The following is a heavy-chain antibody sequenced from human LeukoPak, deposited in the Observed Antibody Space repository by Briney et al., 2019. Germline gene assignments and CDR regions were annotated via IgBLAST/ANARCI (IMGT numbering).Heavy chain of an antibody. CDR1: GFTFSTYW. CDR2: INGDGSST. J-gene: IGHJ4*02. Sequence: GGSLRLSCAASGFTFSTYWVHWVRQAPGKGLVWVSRINGDGSSTTYADSVKGRFTISRDNAKNTVYLRMNSLRAEDTAMYYCARSPDFWSGYPIDYWGQGTLVTASS. CDR3: ARSPDFWSGYPIDY. D-gene: IGHD3-3*01. V-gene: IGHV3-74*01.